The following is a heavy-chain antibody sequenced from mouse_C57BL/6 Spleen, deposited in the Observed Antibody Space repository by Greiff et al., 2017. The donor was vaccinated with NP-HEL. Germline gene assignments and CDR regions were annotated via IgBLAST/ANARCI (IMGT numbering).Heavy chain of an antibody. Sequence: QVQLQQSGAELVMPGASVKLSCKASGYTFTSYWMHWVKQRPGQGLEWIGEIDPSDSYTNYNQKFKGKSTLTVDKSSSTAYMQLSSLTSEDYAVDYCARSLSTTPYAMDYWGQGTSVTVSS. CDR2: IDPSDSYT. V-gene: IGHV1-69*01. CDR3: ARSLSTTPYAMDY. D-gene: IGHD2-1*01. J-gene: IGHJ4*01. CDR1: GYTFTSYW.